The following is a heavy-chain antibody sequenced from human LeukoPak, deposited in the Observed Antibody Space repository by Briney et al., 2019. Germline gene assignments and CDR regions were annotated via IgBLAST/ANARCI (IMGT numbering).Heavy chain of an antibody. CDR2: ISGSGGST. J-gene: IGHJ4*02. V-gene: IGHV3-23*01. CDR1: GFTSSSYV. CDR3: AKGSAYADF. D-gene: IGHD3-3*01. Sequence: PGGSLRLSCAASGFTSSSYVMSWVRQAPGKGLEWVSTISGSGGSTYYADSVKGRFTISRDNPKNTLSLQMNSLRAEDTAVYYCAKGSAYADFWGQGTLVTVSS.